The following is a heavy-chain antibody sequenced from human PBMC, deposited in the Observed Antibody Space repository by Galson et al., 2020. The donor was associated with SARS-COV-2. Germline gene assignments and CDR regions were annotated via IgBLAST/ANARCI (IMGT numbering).Heavy chain of an antibody. CDR2: IWYDGSNK. V-gene: IGHV3-33*01. CDR3: ASIAAAKRLAYYGMDV. Sequence: GGSLRLSCAASGFTFSSYGMHWVRQAPGKGLEWVAVIWYDGSNKYYADSVKGRLTISRDNSKNTLYLQMNSLRAEDTAVYYCASIAAAKRLAYYGMDVWGQGTTVTVSS. D-gene: IGHD6-13*01. CDR1: GFTFSSYG. J-gene: IGHJ6*02.